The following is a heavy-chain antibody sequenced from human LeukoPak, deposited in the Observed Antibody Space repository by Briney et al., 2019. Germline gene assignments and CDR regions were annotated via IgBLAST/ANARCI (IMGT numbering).Heavy chain of an antibody. D-gene: IGHD5-24*01. CDR3: ARETEMANLDY. Sequence: GGSLRLSCAASGFTFSSYEMNWVRQAPGKGLEWVSYISSSGSTIYYADSVKGRFTISRDNAKNSLYLQMNSLRAEDTAVYYCARETEMANLDYWGQGTLVTVSS. CDR2: ISSSGSTI. J-gene: IGHJ4*02. CDR1: GFTFSSYE. V-gene: IGHV3-48*03.